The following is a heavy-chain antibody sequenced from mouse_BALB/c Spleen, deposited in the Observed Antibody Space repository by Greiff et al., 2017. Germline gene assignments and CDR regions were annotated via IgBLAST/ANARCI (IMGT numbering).Heavy chain of an antibody. CDR2: INPSTGYT. J-gene: IGHJ3*01. D-gene: IGHD4-1*01. Sequence: VQLQESGAELAKPGASVKMSCKASGYTFTSYWMHWVKQRPGQGLEWIGYINPSTGYTEYNQKFKDKATLTADKSSSTAYMQLSSLTSEDSAVYYCARGQNWDGFAYWGQGTLVTVSA. V-gene: IGHV1-7*01. CDR3: ARGQNWDGFAY. CDR1: GYTFTSYW.